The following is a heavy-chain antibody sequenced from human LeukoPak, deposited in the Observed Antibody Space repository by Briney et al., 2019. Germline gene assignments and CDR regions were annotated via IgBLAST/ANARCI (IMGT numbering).Heavy chain of an antibody. CDR1: GGTFSSYA. D-gene: IGHD3-10*01. Sequence: SVKVPCKASGGTFSSYAISWVRQAPGQGLEWMGRIIPILGIANYAQKFQGRVAITADKSTSTAYMELSSLRSEDTAVYYCARGPQNYYGSGSYYFEAWGQGTLVTVSS. V-gene: IGHV1-69*04. CDR3: ARGPQNYYGSGSYYFEA. J-gene: IGHJ5*02. CDR2: IIPILGIA.